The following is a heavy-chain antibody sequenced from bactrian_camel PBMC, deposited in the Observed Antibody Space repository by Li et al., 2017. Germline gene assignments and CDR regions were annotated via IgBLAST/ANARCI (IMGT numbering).Heavy chain of an antibody. D-gene: IGHD1*01. V-gene: IGHV3S1*01. CDR3: AADRCKLLVAGAPNF. CDR1: GYTYNSYC. J-gene: IGHJ4*01. CDR2: IDNDGST. Sequence: HVQLVESGGGSVQAGGSLTLSCAASGYTYNSYCMGWFRQAPGKERERVAAIDNDGSTNYADSVKGRFTIPKDNVKNILTLQVNSLKFEDTGIYYCAADRCKLLVAGAPNFWGQETQVTVS.